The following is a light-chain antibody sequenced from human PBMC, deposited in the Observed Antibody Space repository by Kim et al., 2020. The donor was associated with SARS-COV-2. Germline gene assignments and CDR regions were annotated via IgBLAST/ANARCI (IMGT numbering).Light chain of an antibody. Sequence: QSALTQPPSASGSPGQSVTISCTGTSSDVGGYNYVSWYQQHPGKAPKLIIYGVNQRPLGVPDRFSGSKSGNTASLTVSGLQAEDEAQYHRSSYAGSNNLVFGGGTELTVL. J-gene: IGLJ3*02. CDR2: GVN. CDR3: SSYAGSNNLV. V-gene: IGLV2-8*01. CDR1: SSDVGGYNY.